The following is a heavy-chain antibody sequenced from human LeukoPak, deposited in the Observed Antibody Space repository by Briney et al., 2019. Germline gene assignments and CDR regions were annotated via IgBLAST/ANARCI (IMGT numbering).Heavy chain of an antibody. CDR3: AREGFSNSPLDY. D-gene: IGHD4-11*01. J-gene: IGHJ4*02. CDR1: GFTFSDHY. CDR2: TRNKANSYTT. V-gene: IGHV3-72*01. Sequence: GGSLRLSCAASGFTFSDHYMDWVRQAAGKGLEWVGRTRNKANSYTTEYAASVKDRFTISRDDSKNSLYLQMNSLKIEDTAVYYCAREGFSNSPLDYWGQGTLVTVSS.